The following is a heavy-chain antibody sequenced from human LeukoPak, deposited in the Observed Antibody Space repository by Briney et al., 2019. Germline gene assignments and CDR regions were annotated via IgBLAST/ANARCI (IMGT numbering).Heavy chain of an antibody. J-gene: IGHJ5*02. CDR1: GHTFNSYY. CDR3: ARGGRDYGDPRFDP. Sequence: ASVKVACKASGHTFNSYYMHWVRQAPGQGLEWMGTINPSGGRTNYAQKFQGRVTMTRDTSTRTIYIELYSLRSDDTAVYYCARGGRDYGDPRFDPWGQGTLVTVSS. CDR2: INPSGGRT. D-gene: IGHD4-17*01. V-gene: IGHV1-46*02.